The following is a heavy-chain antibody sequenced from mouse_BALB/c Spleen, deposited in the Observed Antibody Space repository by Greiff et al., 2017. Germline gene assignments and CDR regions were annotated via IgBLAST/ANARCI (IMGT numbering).Heavy chain of an antibody. D-gene: IGHD1-1*01. CDR3: ARDIYYYGSSYLAY. CDR1: GFSLTSYG. Sequence: VKLMESGPGLVAPSQSLSITCTVSGFSLTSYGVHWVRQPPGKGLEWLGVIWAGGSTNYNSALMSRLSISKDNSKSQVFLKMNSLQTDDTAMYYCARDIYYYGSSYLAYWGQGTLVTVSA. CDR2: IWAGGST. V-gene: IGHV2-9*02. J-gene: IGHJ3*01.